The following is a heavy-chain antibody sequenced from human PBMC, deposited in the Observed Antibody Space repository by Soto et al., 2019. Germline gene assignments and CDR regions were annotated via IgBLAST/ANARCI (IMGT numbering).Heavy chain of an antibody. D-gene: IGHD4-17*01. CDR1: GYTFTSYD. Sequence: QVQLVQSGAEVKKPGASVKVSCKASGYTFTSYDINWVRQAPGQGLEWMGWMNPNSGNTGYAQKFQGRVTMTSNTSISTAYVALSRLRSEDPAVYYCARTLYGDNVDYWGQGTLVTVSS. J-gene: IGHJ4*02. CDR3: ARTLYGDNVDY. CDR2: MNPNSGNT. V-gene: IGHV1-8*01.